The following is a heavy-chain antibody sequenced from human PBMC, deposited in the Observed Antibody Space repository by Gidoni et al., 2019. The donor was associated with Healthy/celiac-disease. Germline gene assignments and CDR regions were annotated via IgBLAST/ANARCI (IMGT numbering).Heavy chain of an antibody. V-gene: IGHV1-58*01. J-gene: IGHJ6*03. CDR2: IVVGSGNT. D-gene: IGHD6-6*01. CDR3: AAAQPSSSSDYYYYMDV. Sequence: QLQLVPSGPEVKTPGTSVTVSCTASGFTFTSSAVQWVRQARGQRLEWIGWIVVGSGNTNYAQKFQERVTITRDMSTSTAYMELSSLRSEDTAVYYCAAAQPSSSSDYYYYMDVWGKGTTVTVSS. CDR1: GFTFTSSA.